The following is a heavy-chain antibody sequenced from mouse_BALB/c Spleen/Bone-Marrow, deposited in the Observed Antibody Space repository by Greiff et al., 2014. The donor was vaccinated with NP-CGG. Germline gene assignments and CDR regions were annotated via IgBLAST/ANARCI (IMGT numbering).Heavy chain of an antibody. CDR3: TTLARNYFDY. CDR2: IYPGNSDT. Sequence: VQLQQSGTVLARPGASVKTSCKASGYTFTSYWMHWVKQRPGQGLERIGTIYPGNSDTTYNQKFKGKAKLTAVTSTSTAYMELSSLTNEDSAVYYCTTLARNYFDYWGQGTTLTVSS. CDR1: GYTFTSYW. J-gene: IGHJ2*01. V-gene: IGHV1-5*01.